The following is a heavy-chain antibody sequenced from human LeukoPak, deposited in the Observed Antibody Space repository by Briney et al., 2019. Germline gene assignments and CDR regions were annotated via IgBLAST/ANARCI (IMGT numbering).Heavy chain of an antibody. Sequence: GGSLRLSCAASGFTFSNAWMSWVRQAPGKGLEWVGRIKSKTDGGTTDYAAPVKGRFTISRDDSKNTLYLQMNSLRAEDTAVYYCARDKVGIQLWYAGYYYYGMDVWGQGTTVTVSS. V-gene: IGHV3-15*01. CDR3: ARDKVGIQLWYAGYYYYGMDV. CDR2: IKSKTDGGTT. CDR1: GFTFSNAW. J-gene: IGHJ6*02. D-gene: IGHD5-18*01.